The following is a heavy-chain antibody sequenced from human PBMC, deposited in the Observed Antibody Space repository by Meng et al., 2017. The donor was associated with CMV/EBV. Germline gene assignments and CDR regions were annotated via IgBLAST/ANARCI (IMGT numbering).Heavy chain of an antibody. CDR2: ISYDGSNK. CDR3: ASDGMDV. V-gene: IGHV3-30*04. Sequence: GESLKISCAASGFTVSSYAMHWVRQAPGKGLEWVAVISYDGSNKYYADSVKGRFTISRDNSKNTLYLQMNSLRAEDTAVYYCASDGMDVWGQGTTVTVSS. CDR1: GFTVSSYA. J-gene: IGHJ6*02.